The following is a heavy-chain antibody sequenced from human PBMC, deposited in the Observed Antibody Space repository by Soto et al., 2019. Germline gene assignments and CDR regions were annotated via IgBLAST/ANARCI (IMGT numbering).Heavy chain of an antibody. D-gene: IGHD2-2*01. J-gene: IGHJ6*02. V-gene: IGHV5-51*01. Sequence: GESLKISCKGSGYSFTSYWIGWVRQMPGKGLEWMGIIYPGDSDTRYSPSFQGQVTISADKSISTAYLQWGSLKASDTAMYYCARHCSSTSCYHGMDVWGQGTTVTVSS. CDR2: IYPGDSDT. CDR3: ARHCSSTSCYHGMDV. CDR1: GYSFTSYW.